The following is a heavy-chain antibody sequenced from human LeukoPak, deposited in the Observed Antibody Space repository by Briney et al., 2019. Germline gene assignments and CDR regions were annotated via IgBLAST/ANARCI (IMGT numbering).Heavy chain of an antibody. CDR3: AREGGFFRPLDY. CDR1: GGSVTSTNW. J-gene: IGHJ4*02. Sequence: SGTLSLTCGVSGGSVTSTNWWTWVRQPPGKGLEWIGEVHLDGRTNYNPSLESRLTISVDLSENHISLKLASVTAADTAVYYCAREGGFFRPLDYSGQGTLVTVSS. CDR2: VHLDGRT. D-gene: IGHD3-3*01. V-gene: IGHV4-4*02.